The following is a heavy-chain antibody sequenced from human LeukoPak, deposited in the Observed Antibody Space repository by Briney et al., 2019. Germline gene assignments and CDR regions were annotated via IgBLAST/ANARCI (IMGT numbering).Heavy chain of an antibody. J-gene: IGHJ4*02. Sequence: PGRSLRLSCAASGFTFSSYAMHWVRQAPGKGLEWVAVISYDGSNKYYADSVKGRFTISRDNSKNTLYLQMNSLRAEDTAVYYCARTVYTAMYYWGQGTLVTVPS. CDR3: ARTVYTAMYY. CDR1: GFTFSSYA. CDR2: ISYDGSNK. V-gene: IGHV3-30-3*01. D-gene: IGHD5-18*01.